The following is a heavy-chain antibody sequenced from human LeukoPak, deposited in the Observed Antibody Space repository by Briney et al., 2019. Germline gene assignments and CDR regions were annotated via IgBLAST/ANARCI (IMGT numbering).Heavy chain of an antibody. CDR2: IYSGGST. D-gene: IGHD3-16*01. J-gene: IGHJ3*02. V-gene: IGHV3-66*01. CDR3: ARDRGEWRAFDI. Sequence: GGSLRLSCAASEFSVGSNYMTWVRQAPGKGLEWVSLIYSGGSTYYADSVKGRFTISRDNSKNTLYLQMNSLRAEDTAMYYCARDRGEWRAFDIWGQGTMVTVSS. CDR1: EFSVGSNY.